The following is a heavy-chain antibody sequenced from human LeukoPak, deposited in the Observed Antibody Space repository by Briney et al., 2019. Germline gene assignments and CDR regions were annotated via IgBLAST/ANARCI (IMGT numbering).Heavy chain of an antibody. D-gene: IGHD3-9*01. Sequence: ASVKVSCKASGYTFTSYGISWVRQAPGQGLEWMGWISAYNGNTNYAQKLQGRVTMTTDTSTSTAYMELRSLRSDDTAVYYCARSPQGRYFDWIRKTPEGPIDYWGQGTLVTVSS. V-gene: IGHV1-18*01. CDR1: GYTFTSYG. CDR3: ARSPQGRYFDWIRKTPEGPIDY. CDR2: ISAYNGNT. J-gene: IGHJ4*02.